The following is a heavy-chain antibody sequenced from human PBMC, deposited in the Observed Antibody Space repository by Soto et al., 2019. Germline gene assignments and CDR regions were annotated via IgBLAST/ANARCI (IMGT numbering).Heavy chain of an antibody. CDR1: GVTFSSYA. J-gene: IGHJ6*02. V-gene: IGHV3-23*01. CDR3: ARGDRGGSGSPASYYYSGLDV. CDR2: VSAGGDMT. Sequence: DVQLLESGGDLVQPGGSLRLSCAASGVTFSSYAMSWVRQAPGKGLEWVSSVSAGGDMTYYSDSVKGRFTISRDNSNNALFLQMNSLRAEDTALCYCARGDRGGSGSPASYYYSGLDVWGQGTTVTVSS. D-gene: IGHD3-10*01.